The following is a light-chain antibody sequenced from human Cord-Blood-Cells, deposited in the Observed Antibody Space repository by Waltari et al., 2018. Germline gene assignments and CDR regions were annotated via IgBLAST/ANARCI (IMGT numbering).Light chain of an antibody. V-gene: IGKV3-20*01. Sequence: EIVVTQSPGTLSLSPGERATLSCRASQSVSSSYLAWYQQKPGQAPRLLIYGPSSRATCSPDRFSGSGSGTDFTLTISRLEPEDFAVYYCQQYGSSSTFGGGTKVEIK. CDR3: QQYGSSST. J-gene: IGKJ4*01. CDR2: GPS. CDR1: QSVSSSY.